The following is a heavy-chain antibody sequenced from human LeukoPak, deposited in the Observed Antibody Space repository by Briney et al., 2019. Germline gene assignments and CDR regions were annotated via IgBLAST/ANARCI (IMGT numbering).Heavy chain of an antibody. Sequence: PGGSLRLSCAASGFSVSSNYMSWVRQAPGKGLEWVSVIYSGGTTHYADSVKGRFTISRDNSKNTLYLQMNSLRAEDTAVYYCARGWGIAAAGNNWFDPWGQGTLVTVSS. CDR1: GFSVSSNY. CDR2: IYSGGTT. D-gene: IGHD6-13*01. J-gene: IGHJ5*02. CDR3: ARGWGIAAAGNNWFDP. V-gene: IGHV3-53*01.